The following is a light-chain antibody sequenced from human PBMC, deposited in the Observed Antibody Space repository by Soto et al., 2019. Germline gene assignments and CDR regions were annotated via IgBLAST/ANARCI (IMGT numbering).Light chain of an antibody. J-gene: IGLJ1*01. CDR1: NIGSEP. Sequence: YALTQPPSVSVAPGQTATITCGGNNIGSEPVHWYQQKPGQAPVLVVFDNSDRPSGIPERLSGSKSGNTATLTISRVEAGDEADYYCQVWESGSENYVFGAGTKVTVL. CDR2: DNS. CDR3: QVWESGSENYV. V-gene: IGLV3-21*02.